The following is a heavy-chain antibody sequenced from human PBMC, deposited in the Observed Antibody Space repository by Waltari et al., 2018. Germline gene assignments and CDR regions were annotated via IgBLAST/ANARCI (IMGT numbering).Heavy chain of an antibody. D-gene: IGHD3-10*01. J-gene: IGHJ6*03. CDR3: ARLPYNNIYFYYYMDV. CDR2: IYATGST. CDR1: GGSISTSY. V-gene: IGHV4-4*07. Sequence: VQLQESGPGLVKPSETLSLTCTVSGGSISTSYWRWIRQPAGKGLEWIGRIYATGSTNYNPSLKSRVTMSVDTSKNQFSLKLSSVTAADTAVYYCARLPYNNIYFYYYMDVWGKGTTVTVSS.